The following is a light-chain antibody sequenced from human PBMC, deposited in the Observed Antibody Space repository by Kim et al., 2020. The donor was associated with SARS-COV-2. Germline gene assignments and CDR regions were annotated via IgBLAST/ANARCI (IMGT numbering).Light chain of an antibody. J-gene: IGLJ2*01. Sequence: QSALTQPASVSGSPGQSITISCTGTSSDVGGYNYVSWYQQHPGKAPKLMIYDVNNRPSGVSNRFSGSKSGNTASLTISGLQAEDEADYYCTSYTSSNTFVFGGGTQLTV. CDR2: DVN. CDR3: TSYTSSNTFV. CDR1: SSDVGGYNY. V-gene: IGLV2-14*03.